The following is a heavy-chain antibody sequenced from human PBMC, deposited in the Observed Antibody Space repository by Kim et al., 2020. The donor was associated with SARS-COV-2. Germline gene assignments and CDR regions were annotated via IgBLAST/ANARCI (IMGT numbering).Heavy chain of an antibody. V-gene: IGHV3-21*01. Sequence: GGSLRLSCAASGFTFSTYNMNWVRQAPGKGLEWVSFISASNDYMHYADSVKGRFTISRDSAKNSLYLQMNSLRAEDTAVYYCARDCTTTTCSPLPKYYYYGMVLWGQGTTVTVSS. CDR2: ISASNDYM. CDR3: ARDCTTTTCSPLPKYYYYGMVL. D-gene: IGHD2-2*01. CDR1: GFTFSTYN. J-gene: IGHJ6*01.